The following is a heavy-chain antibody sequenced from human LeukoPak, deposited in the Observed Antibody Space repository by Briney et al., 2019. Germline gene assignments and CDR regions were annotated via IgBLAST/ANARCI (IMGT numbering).Heavy chain of an antibody. CDR1: GLTFSNYW. D-gene: IGHD3-16*01. Sequence: GGSLRLSCAASGLTFSNYWMDWVRQAPGKGLEWVANIKQDGSEKNYVDSVRGRFIISRDNAKNSLYLQMNTLRADDTAVDYCARDGFGTGSNWGQGTLVTVSS. CDR3: ARDGFGTGSN. CDR2: IKQDGSEK. V-gene: IGHV3-7*03. J-gene: IGHJ4*02.